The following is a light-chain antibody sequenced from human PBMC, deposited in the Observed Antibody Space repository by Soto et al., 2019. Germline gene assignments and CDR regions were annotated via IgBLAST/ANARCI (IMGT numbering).Light chain of an antibody. CDR3: QQYGRSPGLFT. Sequence: EIVMTQSPATLSVSPGERATLSCRASQSVSSNLAWYQQKPGQAPRLLIYDASSRATGIPDTFSGSGSGTDFTLTISRLEPEDFAVYYCQQYGRSPGLFTFGPGTKVDIK. J-gene: IGKJ3*01. V-gene: IGKV3-20*01. CDR2: DAS. CDR1: QSVSSN.